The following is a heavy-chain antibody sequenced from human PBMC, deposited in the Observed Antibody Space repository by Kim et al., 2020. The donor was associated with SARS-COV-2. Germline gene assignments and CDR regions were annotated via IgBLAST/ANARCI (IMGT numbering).Heavy chain of an antibody. D-gene: IGHD6-19*01. Sequence: GGSLRLSCAASGFTFSSYAMSWVRQAPGKGLEWVSAISGSGGSTYYADSVKGRFTISRDNSKNTLYLQMNSLRAEDTAVYYCAKEGMAGGAADSFGDFDYWGQGTLVTVSS. V-gene: IGHV3-23*01. J-gene: IGHJ4*02. CDR1: GFTFSSYA. CDR3: AKEGMAGGAADSFGDFDY. CDR2: ISGSGGST.